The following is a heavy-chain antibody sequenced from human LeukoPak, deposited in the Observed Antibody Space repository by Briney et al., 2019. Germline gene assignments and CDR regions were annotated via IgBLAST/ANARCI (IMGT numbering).Heavy chain of an antibody. J-gene: IGHJ5*02. CDR3: ARHYGP. CDR2: IYYSGST. V-gene: IGHV4-59*08. CDR1: GGSLRSYC. Sequence: SETLSLTCTVSGGSLRSYCWNWIRQPPGKGLEWIGYIYYSGSTDYNPSLRSRVTISVDTSKNQFSLKLNSVTAADTAVYYCARHYGPWGQGTLVTVSS. D-gene: IGHD3-10*01.